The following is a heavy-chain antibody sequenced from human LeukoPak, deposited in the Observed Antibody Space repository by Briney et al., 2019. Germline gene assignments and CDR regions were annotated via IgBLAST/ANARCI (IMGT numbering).Heavy chain of an antibody. D-gene: IGHD5-12*01. CDR1: GGSISSSSYY. Sequence: SETLSLTCTVSGGSISSSSYYWGWIRQPPGKGLEWIGSIYYSGSTYYNPSLKSRVTISVDTSKNQFSLKLSSVTAADTAVYYCARQATWVVADWGQGTLVTVSS. V-gene: IGHV4-39*01. CDR2: IYYSGST. CDR3: ARQATWVVAD. J-gene: IGHJ4*02.